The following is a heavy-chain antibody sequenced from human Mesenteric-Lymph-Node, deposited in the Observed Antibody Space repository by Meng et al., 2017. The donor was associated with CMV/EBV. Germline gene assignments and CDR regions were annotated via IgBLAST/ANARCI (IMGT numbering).Heavy chain of an antibody. CDR2: IYYSGST. J-gene: IGHJ4*02. D-gene: IGHD5-18*01. Sequence: GSLRLSCTVSGGSISSSSYYWGWIRQPPGKGLEWIGSIYYSGSTYYNPSLKSRVTISVDTSKNQFSLKLSSVTAAETAVYYCARDGPWIQLWPVYWGQGTLVTVSS. V-gene: IGHV4-39*07. CDR1: GGSISSSSYY. CDR3: ARDGPWIQLWPVY.